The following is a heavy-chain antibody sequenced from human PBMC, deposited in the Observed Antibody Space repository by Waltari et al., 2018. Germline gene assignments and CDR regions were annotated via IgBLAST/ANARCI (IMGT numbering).Heavy chain of an antibody. D-gene: IGHD6-13*01. CDR2: SSPSDGHT. CDR3: ATGAAGPLYGMDV. Sequence: QVQLVQSGAEVKRPGASVKVSCKTSGYTLIRYGVDWVGQAPGQGLEWMGWSSPSDGHTNYAQKFQGRVTMTTDTSTSTAYMELSSLRSEDTAVYYCATGAAGPLYGMDVWGQGTTVTVSS. CDR1: GYTLIRYG. J-gene: IGHJ6*02. V-gene: IGHV1-18*01.